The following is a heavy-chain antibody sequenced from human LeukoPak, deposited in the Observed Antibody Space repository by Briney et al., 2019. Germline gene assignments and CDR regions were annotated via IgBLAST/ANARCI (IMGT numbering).Heavy chain of an antibody. Sequence: GGSLRLSCAASGFTFSSYAMHWVRQAPGKGLEWVAVISYDGSNKYYADSVKGRFTISRDNSKNTLYLQMNSLRAEDTAVYYCASLMEFDYWGQGTLVTVSS. CDR2: ISYDGSNK. CDR1: GFTFSSYA. V-gene: IGHV3-30*04. D-gene: IGHD3-3*01. J-gene: IGHJ4*02. CDR3: ASLMEFDY.